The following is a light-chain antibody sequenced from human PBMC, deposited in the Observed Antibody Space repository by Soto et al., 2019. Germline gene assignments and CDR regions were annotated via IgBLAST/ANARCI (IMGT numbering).Light chain of an antibody. J-gene: IGKJ4*01. V-gene: IGKV3-20*01. CDR1: QSVSSSY. CDR3: QQYCTSRLT. Sequence: EIVLTQSPGTLSLSPGERATLSCRASQSVSSSYLAWYQQKPGQAPRLLIYGASSRATGIPDRFSGSGSGTDFTLTISRLEPEDVAVYYCQQYCTSRLTFGGGTNVEIK. CDR2: GAS.